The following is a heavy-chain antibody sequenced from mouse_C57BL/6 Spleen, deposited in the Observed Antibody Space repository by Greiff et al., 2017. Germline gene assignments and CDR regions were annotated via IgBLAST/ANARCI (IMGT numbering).Heavy chain of an antibody. V-gene: IGHV1-80*01. J-gene: IGHJ2*01. CDR3: ARSGYGSEFDY. CDR2: LYPGDGDT. D-gene: IGHD1-1*01. Sequence: QVQLQQSGAELVKPGASVKISCKASGYAFSSYWMNWVKQRPGKGLEWIGQLYPGDGDTNYNGKFKGKATLTADKSSSTAYMQLSSLTSEDSAVYFCARSGYGSEFDYLGQGTTLTVSS. CDR1: GYAFSSYW.